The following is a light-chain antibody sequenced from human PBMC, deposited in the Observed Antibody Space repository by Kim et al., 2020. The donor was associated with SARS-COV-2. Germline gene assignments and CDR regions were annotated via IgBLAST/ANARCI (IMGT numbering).Light chain of an antibody. CDR1: NIGSKS. Sequence: SYELTQPPSVSVAPGQTARITRGGNNIGSKSVDWYQQKPGQAPVLVICYDSDRPSGIPGRFSGSNSGNTATLTIGRVEAGDEADYYCQVSDSSSDRVFGGGTQLTVL. CDR3: QVSDSSSDRV. CDR2: YDS. J-gene: IGLJ3*02. V-gene: IGLV3-21*04.